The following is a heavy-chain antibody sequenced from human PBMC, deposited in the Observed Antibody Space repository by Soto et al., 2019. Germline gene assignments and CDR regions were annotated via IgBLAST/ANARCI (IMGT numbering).Heavy chain of an antibody. J-gene: IGHJ5*02. D-gene: IGHD3-16*01. Sequence: QVQLQQWGAGLLKPSETLSLTCAVYGGSFSGYYWSWIRQPPGKGLEWIGEINHSGSTNYNPSLKRRVTLSVDTSKNQFSLKLSSVTAADTAVYYCARGGFTSLIAVRRSNWFDPWGQGTLVTVSS. V-gene: IGHV4-34*01. CDR3: ARGGFTSLIAVRRSNWFDP. CDR1: GGSFSGYY. CDR2: INHSGST.